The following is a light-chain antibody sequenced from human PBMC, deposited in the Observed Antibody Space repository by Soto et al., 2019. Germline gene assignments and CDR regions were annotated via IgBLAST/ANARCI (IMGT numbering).Light chain of an antibody. CDR1: QSVSSSY. Sequence: EIVLTQSPGTLSLSPGERATLSCRASQSVSSSYLAWYQQTPGQAPRLLIYGASSRATGIPDKFSGSGSGTDCTLTLSRLEPEEFAVYYCQQYGSSRPYTFGQGTKLEIK. CDR3: QQYGSSRPYT. CDR2: GAS. V-gene: IGKV3-20*01. J-gene: IGKJ2*01.